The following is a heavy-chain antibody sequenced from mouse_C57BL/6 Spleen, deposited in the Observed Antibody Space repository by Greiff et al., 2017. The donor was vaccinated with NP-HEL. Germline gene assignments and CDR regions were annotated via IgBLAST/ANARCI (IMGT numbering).Heavy chain of an antibody. CDR1: EYEFPSHD. D-gene: IGHD2-3*01. CDR2: INSDGGST. CDR3: ARHAIYDGPFGAMDY. V-gene: IGHV5-2*01. Sequence: EVKLQESGGGLVQPGESLKLSCESNEYEFPSHDMSWVRKTPEKRLELVAAINSDGGSTYYPDTMERRFIIARDNTKKTLYLQMSSLRSEDTALYYCARHAIYDGPFGAMDYWGQGTSVTVSS. J-gene: IGHJ4*01.